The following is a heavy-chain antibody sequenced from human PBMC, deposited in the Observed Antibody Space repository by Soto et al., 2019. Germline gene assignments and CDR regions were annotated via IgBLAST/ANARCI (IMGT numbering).Heavy chain of an antibody. CDR1: GYTFIRYG. V-gene: IGHV1-18*01. CDR3: ARGGYYDNVWGKLSHYGLDV. CDR2: ISPYTDQT. J-gene: IGHJ6*02. D-gene: IGHD3-16*01. Sequence: QVQLVQSASEVMKPGASVKVSCKASGYTFIRYGITWVRQAPGQRLEWMGWISPYTDQTIYAQKRQGRVTLTADTSTRTVYMQLRSLKSDDTAVYYCARGGYYDNVWGKLSHYGLDVWGQGTSVTVSS.